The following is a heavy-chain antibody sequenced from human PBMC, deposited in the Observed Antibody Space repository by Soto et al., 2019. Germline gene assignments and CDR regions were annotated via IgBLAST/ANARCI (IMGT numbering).Heavy chain of an antibody. V-gene: IGHV3-30-3*01. D-gene: IGHD6-13*01. Sequence: YLSVSHSSYGLPVSRYAMHWVRQDPGKGLEWVAVISYDGSNKYYADSVKGRFTISRDNSKNTLYLQMNSLRAEDTAVYYCARAVRIAAAGTTSWFDPWGQGTLVTVSS. CDR1: GLPVSRYA. CDR2: ISYDGSNK. J-gene: IGHJ5*02. CDR3: ARAVRIAAAGTTSWFDP.